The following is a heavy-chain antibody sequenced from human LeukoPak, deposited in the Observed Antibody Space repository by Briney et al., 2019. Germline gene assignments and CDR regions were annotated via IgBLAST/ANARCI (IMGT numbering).Heavy chain of an antibody. CDR1: GYTFTSYG. CDR2: INPSGGST. V-gene: IGHV1-46*01. J-gene: IGHJ5*02. Sequence: ASVTVSCKASGYTFTSYGISWVRQAPGQGLEWMGIINPSGGSTSYAQKFQGRVTLTRDTSTSTVYMELSSLRSEDTAVYYCATCCRGGSSWGQGTLVTVSS. CDR3: ATCCRGGSS. D-gene: IGHD3-10*01.